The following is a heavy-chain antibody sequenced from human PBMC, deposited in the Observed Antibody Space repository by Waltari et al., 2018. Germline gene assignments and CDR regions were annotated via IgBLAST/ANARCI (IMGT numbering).Heavy chain of an antibody. D-gene: IGHD3-22*01. Sequence: QVQLVQSGAEVKKPGSSVKVSCKASGGTFSSYAISWVRQAPGQGLEWMGGIIPTVGTANYAQKFQGRVTITADESTSTAYMELSSLRSEDTAVYYCARGSSYDSSGYYYYGMDVWGQGTTVTVSS. CDR2: IIPTVGTA. CDR3: ARGSSYDSSGYYYYGMDV. V-gene: IGHV1-69*01. CDR1: GGTFSSYA. J-gene: IGHJ6*02.